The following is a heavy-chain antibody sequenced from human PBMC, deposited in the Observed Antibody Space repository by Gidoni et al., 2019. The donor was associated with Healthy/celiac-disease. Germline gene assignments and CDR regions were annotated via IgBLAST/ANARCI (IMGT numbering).Heavy chain of an antibody. Sequence: QVQLVESGGGVVQPGRSLRLSCAASGFTFSSYGMHWVRQAPGKGREGVAVIWYDGSNKYYADSVKGRFTISRDNSKNTLYLQMNSLRAEDTAVYYCARDRGIAVAGTIGYWGQGTLVTVSS. CDR2: IWYDGSNK. V-gene: IGHV3-33*08. CDR3: ARDRGIAVAGTIGY. D-gene: IGHD6-19*01. CDR1: GFTFSSYG. J-gene: IGHJ4*02.